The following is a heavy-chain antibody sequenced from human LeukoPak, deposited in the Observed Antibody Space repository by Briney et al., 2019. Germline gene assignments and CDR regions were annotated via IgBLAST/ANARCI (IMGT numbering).Heavy chain of an antibody. CDR2: INNSGST. D-gene: IGHD5-18*01. CDR1: GGSISSYY. V-gene: IGHV4-59*01. CDR3: AKIRSPRGNNYGYFDY. J-gene: IGHJ4*02. Sequence: SETLSLTCSVSGGSISSYYWSSIRQPPGKGPEWIGYINNSGSTNYNPSVKSRVTISVDTSKKQFSLRLSSVTTADTAVYYSAKIRSPRGNNYGYFDYWGQGILVTVSS.